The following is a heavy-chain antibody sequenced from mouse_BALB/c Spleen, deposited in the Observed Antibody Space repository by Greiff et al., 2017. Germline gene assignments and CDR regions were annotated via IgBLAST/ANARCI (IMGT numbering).Heavy chain of an antibody. J-gene: IGHJ3*01. CDR2: ISYSGST. V-gene: IGHV3-8*02. Sequence: EVKVVESGPSLVKPSQTLSLTCSVTGDSITSCYWNWIRKFPGNKLEYMGYISYSGSTYYNPSLKSRISITRDTSTNQYYLQLNSVTTEDTATYYCAREGYGSRFAYWGQGTLVTVSA. CDR1: GDSITSCY. CDR3: AREGYGSRFAY. D-gene: IGHD1-1*01.